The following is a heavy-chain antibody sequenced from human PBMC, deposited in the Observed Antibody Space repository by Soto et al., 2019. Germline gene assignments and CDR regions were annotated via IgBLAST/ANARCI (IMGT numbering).Heavy chain of an antibody. CDR2: ISYDGSNK. V-gene: IGHV3-30-3*01. Sequence: PGGSLRLSCAASGFTFSSYAMHWVRQAPGKGLEWVAVISYDGSNKYYADSVKGRFTISRDNSKNTLYLQMNSLRAEDTAVYYCASGRVNYGDHYYYYGMDVWGQGTTVTVSS. D-gene: IGHD4-17*01. CDR1: GFTFSSYA. CDR3: ASGRVNYGDHYYYYGMDV. J-gene: IGHJ6*02.